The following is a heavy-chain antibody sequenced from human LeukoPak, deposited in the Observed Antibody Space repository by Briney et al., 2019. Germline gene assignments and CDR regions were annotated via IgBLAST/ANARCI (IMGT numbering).Heavy chain of an antibody. J-gene: IGHJ5*02. Sequence: SETLSLTCTVSGDSISGKYWSWIRRPAGRGLEWLGRICFSWSTDYRPSPKGRATMSLDTSKNQFSMSLTSVTAADTAVYYCARLGILVPRAGEWFDPWGQGTLVNVS. CDR3: ARLGILVPRAGEWFDP. CDR2: ICFSWST. CDR1: GDSISGKY. D-gene: IGHD4/OR15-4a*01. V-gene: IGHV4-4*07.